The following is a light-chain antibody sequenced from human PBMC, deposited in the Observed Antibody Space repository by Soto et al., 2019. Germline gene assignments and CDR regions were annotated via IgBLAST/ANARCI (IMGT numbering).Light chain of an antibody. CDR2: GAS. CDR1: HSFSSSY. J-gene: IGKJ1*01. CDR3: QQYGNSPGT. Sequence: EIELTQSPGTLSLSLGERATLSCRASHSFSSSYLAWYQQKPGQAPRLLIYGASSRATGIPDRFSGSGSGTDFTLTIGRLEPEDFAVYYCQQYGNSPGTFGQGTKVEIK. V-gene: IGKV3-20*01.